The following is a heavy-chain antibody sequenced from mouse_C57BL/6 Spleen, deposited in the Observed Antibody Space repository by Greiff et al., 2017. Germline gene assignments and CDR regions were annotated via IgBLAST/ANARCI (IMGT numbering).Heavy chain of an antibody. CDR1: GFTFSDYY. J-gene: IGHJ1*03. V-gene: IGHV5-16*01. CDR2: INYDGSST. D-gene: IGHD2-2*01. Sequence: DVMLVESEGGLVQPGSSMKLSCTASGFTFSDYYMAWVRQVPEKGLEWVANINYDGSSTYYLDSLKSRFIISRDNAKNILYLQMSSLKSEDTATYYCARDRGYGRYFDVWGTGTTVTVSS. CDR3: ARDRGYGRYFDV.